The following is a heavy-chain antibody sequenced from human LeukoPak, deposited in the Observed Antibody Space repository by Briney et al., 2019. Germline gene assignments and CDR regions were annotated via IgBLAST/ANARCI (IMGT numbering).Heavy chain of an antibody. Sequence: PGGSLSLSCAASGFTVSSNSMSWVRQAPGKGLEWVSVIYSGGSTFYADSVKGRFTISRDNSKNTLYLQMNSLRAEDTAVYYCARDLRLIWGQGTLVTVSS. V-gene: IGHV3-66*01. CDR3: ARDLRLI. J-gene: IGHJ4*02. CDR1: GFTVSSNS. CDR2: IYSGGST. D-gene: IGHD2-8*01.